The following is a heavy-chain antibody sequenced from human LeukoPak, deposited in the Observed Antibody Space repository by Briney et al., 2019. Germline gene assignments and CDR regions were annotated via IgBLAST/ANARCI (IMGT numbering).Heavy chain of an antibody. CDR3: ARSYSSGYDY. Sequence: GRSLRLSCAASGFTFSSYGMHRVRQAPGKGLEWVAVISYDGSNKYYADSVKGRFTISRDNSKNTLYLQMNSLRAEDTAVYYCARSYSSGYDYWGQGTLVTVSS. D-gene: IGHD6-19*01. V-gene: IGHV3-30*03. CDR2: ISYDGSNK. J-gene: IGHJ4*02. CDR1: GFTFSSYG.